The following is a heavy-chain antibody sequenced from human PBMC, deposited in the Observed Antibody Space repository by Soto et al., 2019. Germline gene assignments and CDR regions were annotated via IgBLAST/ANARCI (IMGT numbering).Heavy chain of an antibody. CDR3: ARQGFGPLHGLVDV. Sequence: QVQLQESGPGLVKPSETLSLSCTVSGGSISSYYWCWFRQSPGKRMEWIGYVHHSWGSSYNPSLQSRVAISLDTSKSQFSLKVTSVTATATAVYYCARQGFGPLHGLVDVWGQGTTVTVSS. V-gene: IGHV4-59*08. D-gene: IGHD3-10*01. CDR1: GGSISSYY. J-gene: IGHJ6*02. CDR2: VHHSWGS.